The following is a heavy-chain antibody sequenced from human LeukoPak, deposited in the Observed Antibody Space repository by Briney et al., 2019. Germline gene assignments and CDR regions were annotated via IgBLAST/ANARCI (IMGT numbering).Heavy chain of an antibody. CDR3: ARDRTGSVRDGLYY. J-gene: IGHJ4*02. CDR2: ISAYNGNT. V-gene: IGHV1-18*01. D-gene: IGHD3-9*01. Sequence: GASVKVSCKPSGYTFTSYGFSWVRQAPGQGLEWVGWISAYNGNTNYAQKLQGRVTMSTDTSTSTAYMELRSLSSDDTAVYYCARDRTGSVRDGLYYWGQGTLVTVSS. CDR1: GYTFTSYG.